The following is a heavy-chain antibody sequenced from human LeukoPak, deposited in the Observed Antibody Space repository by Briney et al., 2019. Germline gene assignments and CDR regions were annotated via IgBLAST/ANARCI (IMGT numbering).Heavy chain of an antibody. CDR1: GYTFTSYD. J-gene: IGHJ5*02. V-gene: IGHV1-8*01. CDR2: MNPHSDNT. CDR3: TRRANGRRYNWFDT. Sequence: ASVKVSCKASGYTFTSYDINWVRQATGQELEWMGWMNPHSDNTAYAQKLQGRVTMTKNTSISTAYMELSSLRSDDTAVYYCTRRANGRRYNWFDTWGQGTLVTVSS. D-gene: IGHD2-8*01.